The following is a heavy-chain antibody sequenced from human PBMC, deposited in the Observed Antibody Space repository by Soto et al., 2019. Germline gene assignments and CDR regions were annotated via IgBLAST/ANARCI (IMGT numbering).Heavy chain of an antibody. CDR2: IYSAGNT. CDR3: ARGGA. J-gene: IGHJ3*01. CDR1: GFTVSSNY. D-gene: IGHD1-26*01. Sequence: EVQLVESGGGLVQPGGSLRLSCVVSGFTVSSNYMNWVRQAPGKGLEWVSIIYSAGNTYYADSVKDRFTISRDNSKNTLYLQMNTLRVEDTAVYYCARGGAWGQGTMVTVSS. V-gene: IGHV3-66*01.